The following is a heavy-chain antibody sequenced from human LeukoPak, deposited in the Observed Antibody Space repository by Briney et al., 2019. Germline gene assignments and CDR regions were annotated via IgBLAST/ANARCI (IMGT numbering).Heavy chain of an antibody. Sequence: GASVKVSCKASGYNFTGYYMHWVRQAPGQGLEWMGWINPNSGGTNYAQKFQGRVTMTRDTSISTAYKELSRLRSDDTAVYYCARWDYYGSVVAFDSWGQGTMVTVSS. J-gene: IGHJ3*02. V-gene: IGHV1-2*02. D-gene: IGHD3-10*01. CDR3: ARWDYYGSVVAFDS. CDR1: GYNFTGYY. CDR2: INPNSGGT.